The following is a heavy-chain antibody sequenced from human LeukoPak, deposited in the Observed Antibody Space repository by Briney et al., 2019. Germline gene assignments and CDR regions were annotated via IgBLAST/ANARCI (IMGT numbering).Heavy chain of an antibody. J-gene: IGHJ6*03. CDR2: IRSKANSYAT. CDR1: GFTFSGSA. Sequence: GSLRLSCAASGFTFSGSAMHRVRQASGKGLEWVGRIRSKANSYATAYAASEKGRFTISRDDSKNTAYLQMNSLKTEDTAVYYCTRPFLAATANYYYYMDVWGKGTTVTVSS. V-gene: IGHV3-73*01. CDR3: TRPFLAATANYYYYMDV. D-gene: IGHD6-13*01.